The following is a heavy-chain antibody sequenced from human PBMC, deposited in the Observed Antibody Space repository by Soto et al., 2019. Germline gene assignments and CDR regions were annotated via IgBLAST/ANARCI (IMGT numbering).Heavy chain of an antibody. D-gene: IGHD6-13*01. CDR3: ARASSSWYIDY. J-gene: IGHJ4*02. CDR1: EFTFYSYA. V-gene: IGHV3-23*01. Sequence: GGSLRLSCVASEFTFYSYAMTWVRQAPGKGLEWVSAISSSSDPTYYADSVKGRFTISRDNAKNTLYLQMNSLRAEDTAVYYCARASSSWYIDYWGQGTLVTVSS. CDR2: ISSSSDPT.